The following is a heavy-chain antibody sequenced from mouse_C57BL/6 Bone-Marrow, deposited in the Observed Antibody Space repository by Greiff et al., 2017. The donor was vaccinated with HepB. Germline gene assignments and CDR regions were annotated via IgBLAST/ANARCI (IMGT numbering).Heavy chain of an antibody. Sequence: LVESGPELVKPGASVKISCKASGYAFSSSWMNWVKQRPGKGLEWIGRIYPGDGDTNYNGKFKGKATLTADKSSSTAYMQLSSLTSEDSAVYFCARSSYSYAMDYWGQGTSVTVSS. CDR2: IYPGDGDT. V-gene: IGHV1-82*01. CDR1: GYAFSSSW. J-gene: IGHJ4*01. D-gene: IGHD3-1*01. CDR3: ARSSYSYAMDY.